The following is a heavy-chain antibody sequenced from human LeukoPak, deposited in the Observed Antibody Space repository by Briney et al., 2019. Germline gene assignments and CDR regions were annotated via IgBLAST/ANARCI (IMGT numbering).Heavy chain of an antibody. D-gene: IGHD3-10*01. Sequence: GGSLRFSCAASGFTFSSYWMHWVRQAPGKGLVWVSRINSDGSSTSYADSVKGRFTISRDNSKNTLYLQMSSLRAEDTAVYYCVSPSYGSGSYELDYWGQGTLVTVSS. CDR3: VSPSYGSGSYELDY. V-gene: IGHV3-74*01. CDR1: GFTFSSYW. CDR2: INSDGSST. J-gene: IGHJ4*02.